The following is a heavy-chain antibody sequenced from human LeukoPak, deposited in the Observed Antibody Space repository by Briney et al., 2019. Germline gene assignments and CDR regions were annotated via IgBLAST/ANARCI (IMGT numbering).Heavy chain of an antibody. CDR1: GGSIGRYY. Sequence: ASETLSLTCTVSGGSIGRYYWSWIRQPPGKGLEWIGYIYYSGSTSYNPSLNSRVTISVDTSKSQFTLKLSSVTAADTAVYYCAREDGRDGYNYVAYWGQGTLVTVSS. J-gene: IGHJ4*02. CDR3: AREDGRDGYNYVAY. D-gene: IGHD5-24*01. V-gene: IGHV4-59*01. CDR2: IYYSGST.